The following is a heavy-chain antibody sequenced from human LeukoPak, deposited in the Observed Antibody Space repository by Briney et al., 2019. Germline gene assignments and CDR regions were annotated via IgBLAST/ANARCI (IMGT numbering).Heavy chain of an antibody. CDR2: INPNSGGT. J-gene: IGHJ4*02. V-gene: IGHV1-2*02. CDR1: GYTFTGYY. Sequence: ASVKVSCKASGYTFTGYYIHWVRQAPGQGLEWMGWINPNSGGTNYAQKFQGRVTMTRDTSISTAYMELSRLRSDDTAVYYCARDITTLPITIFGVVIMVGIDYWGQGTLVTVSS. D-gene: IGHD3-3*01. CDR3: ARDITTLPITIFGVVIMVGIDY.